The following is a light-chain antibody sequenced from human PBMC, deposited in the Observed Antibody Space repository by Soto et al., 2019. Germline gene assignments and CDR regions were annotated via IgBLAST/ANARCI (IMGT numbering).Light chain of an antibody. CDR2: DTS. V-gene: IGKV3D-15*03. CDR1: QTVGYN. Sequence: EIVMTQSPATLSVSPGERVTLSCRASQTVGYNLAWFQQKPGHAPRLLFYDTSIRATGIPARFSGRGFGTEFTLTINLLQSEYCAVYYCQQYENWPPYTFGQGTKLEIK. CDR3: QQYENWPPYT. J-gene: IGKJ2*01.